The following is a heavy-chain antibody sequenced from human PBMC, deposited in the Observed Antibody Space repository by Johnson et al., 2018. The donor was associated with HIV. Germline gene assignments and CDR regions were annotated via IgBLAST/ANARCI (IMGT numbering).Heavy chain of an antibody. Sequence: VQLVESGGGVVQPGRSLRLSCAASGFTFSSMHWDRQAPGKGLVWVSRINSDGSSTSYADSVKGRFTISRDNAKNTLYLQMNSLRSEDTAVYYCARDGRDLVTRGSFDVWGQGTMVTVSA. CDR2: INSDGSST. CDR1: GFTFSS. V-gene: IGHV3-74*01. CDR3: ARDGRDLVTRGSFDV. J-gene: IGHJ3*01. D-gene: IGHD3-9*01.